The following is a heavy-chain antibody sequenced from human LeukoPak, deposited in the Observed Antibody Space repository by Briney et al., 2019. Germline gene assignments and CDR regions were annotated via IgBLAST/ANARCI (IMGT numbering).Heavy chain of an antibody. V-gene: IGHV4-34*01. Sequence: PSETLSLTCAVYGGSFSGYYWSWIRQPPGKGLEWIGEINHSGSTNYNPSLKSRVTISVDTSMNQFSLKLSSVTAADTAVYYCARGTPDLLRYFDWLLIYFDYWGQGTLVTVSS. CDR3: ARGTPDLLRYFDWLLIYFDY. CDR2: INHSGST. J-gene: IGHJ4*02. CDR1: GGSFSGYY. D-gene: IGHD3-9*01.